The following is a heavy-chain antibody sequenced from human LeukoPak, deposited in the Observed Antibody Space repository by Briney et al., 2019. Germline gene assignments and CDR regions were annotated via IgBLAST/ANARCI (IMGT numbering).Heavy chain of an antibody. Sequence: PGGSLRLSCAASGFTFSSYSMNWVRQAPGKGLEWVSSISSSSSYIYYADSVRGRFTISRDNAKNSLYLQMNSLRAEDTAVYYCASFTMITFGGDQDAFDIWGQGTMVTVSS. CDR3: ASFTMITFGGDQDAFDI. V-gene: IGHV3-21*01. D-gene: IGHD3-16*01. CDR1: GFTFSSYS. J-gene: IGHJ3*02. CDR2: ISSSSSYI.